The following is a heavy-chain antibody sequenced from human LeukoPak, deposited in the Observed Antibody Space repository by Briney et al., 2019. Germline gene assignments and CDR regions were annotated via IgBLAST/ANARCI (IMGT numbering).Heavy chain of an antibody. Sequence: GGSLRLSCSASGFTFSSYAMHWVRQAPGKGLEYVSAISSNGGSTYYADSVKGRFTISRDNSRDTIFLQMDSLRAGDTAIYYCAKDRAGTPWADWGQGTLVTVSS. CDR3: AKDRAGTPWAD. J-gene: IGHJ4*02. CDR1: GFTFSSYA. CDR2: ISSNGGST. V-gene: IGHV3-64*04. D-gene: IGHD1-1*01.